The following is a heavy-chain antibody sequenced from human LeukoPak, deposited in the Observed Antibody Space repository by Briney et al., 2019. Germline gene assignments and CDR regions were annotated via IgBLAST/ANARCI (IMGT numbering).Heavy chain of an antibody. CDR1: GFTFSSYW. V-gene: IGHV3-7*01. J-gene: IGHJ6*02. D-gene: IGHD3-10*01. CDR2: IKQEGSEK. CDR3: ARDPHTTMVRGVWVLYGMDV. Sequence: PGGSLRLSCAASGFTFSSYWMSWVRQAPGKGLEWVANIKQEGSEKYYVDSVKGRFTISRDNAKNSLYLQMNSLRAEDTAVYYCARDPHTTMVRGVWVLYGMDVWGQGTTVTVSS.